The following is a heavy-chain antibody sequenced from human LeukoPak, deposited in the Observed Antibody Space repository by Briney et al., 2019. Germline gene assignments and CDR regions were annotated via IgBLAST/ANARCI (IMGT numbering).Heavy chain of an antibody. CDR2: IYYSGHT. D-gene: IGHD1-26*01. V-gene: IGHV4-28*03. Sequence: SETLSLTCSVSGYSISSSNWWVWIRQPPGKGLEWIGYIYYSGHTYYNPSLESRVTMSVDTSKNQFSLKRSSVTAADTAVYYCARERVVGATSPFDYWGQGTLVTVSS. CDR3: ARERVVGATSPFDY. CDR1: GYSISSSNW. J-gene: IGHJ4*02.